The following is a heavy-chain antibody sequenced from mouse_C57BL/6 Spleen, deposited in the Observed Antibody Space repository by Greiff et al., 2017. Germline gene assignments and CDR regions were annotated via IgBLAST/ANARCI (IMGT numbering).Heavy chain of an antibody. Sequence: QVQLQQPGAELVKPGASVKLSCKASGYTFTSYWMHWVKQRPGRGLEWIGRIDPNSGGTKYNEKFKSKATLTVDKPSSTAYMQLSSLTSEDSAVYYCARCRSYSDYGGYYFDYWGQGTTLTVSS. V-gene: IGHV1-72*01. J-gene: IGHJ2*01. CDR1: GYTFTSYW. CDR2: IDPNSGGT. CDR3: ARCRSYSDYGGYYFDY. D-gene: IGHD2-13*01.